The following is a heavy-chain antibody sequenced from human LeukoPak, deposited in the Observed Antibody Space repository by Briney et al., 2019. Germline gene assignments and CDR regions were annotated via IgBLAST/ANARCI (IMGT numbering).Heavy chain of an antibody. D-gene: IGHD4-23*01. CDR3: ARDRPSNSGGPVEY. V-gene: IGHV3-73*01. CDR2: ITGTHAT. J-gene: IGHJ4*02. Sequence: GGSLKLSCAASGFTFSASPMHWVRQASGKGLEWVGRITGTHATAYSATVKGRFTISRDDSKYTTYLQMNSLETEDTAVYYCARDRPSNSGGPVEYWGQGTLVTVSS. CDR1: GFTFSASP.